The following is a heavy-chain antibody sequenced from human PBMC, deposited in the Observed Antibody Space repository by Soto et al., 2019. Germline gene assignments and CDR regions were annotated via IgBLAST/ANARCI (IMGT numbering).Heavy chain of an antibody. CDR2: IYPGDFYT. V-gene: IGHV5-51*01. Sequence: GESLKISCKASGYSFTTYWIGWVRQMPGKGLEWMGIIYPGDFYTRYSPSFQAHVTISADKSISTAYLQWSSLKASDTAMYYCARRVYGYSYADWGQGTLVTVSS. CDR1: GYSFTTYW. D-gene: IGHD5-18*01. CDR3: ARRVYGYSYAD. J-gene: IGHJ4*02.